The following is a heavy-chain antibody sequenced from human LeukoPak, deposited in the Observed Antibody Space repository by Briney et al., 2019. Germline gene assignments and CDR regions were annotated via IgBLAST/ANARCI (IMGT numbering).Heavy chain of an antibody. CDR3: ARGNYYDSSGYYYEAIDI. CDR1: GYTFTSYD. V-gene: IGHV1-8*01. J-gene: IGHJ3*02. Sequence: ASVKVSCKASGYTFTSYDINWVRQATGQGLEWMGWMNPNSGNTGYAQKFQGRVTMTRNTSISTAYMELSSLRSEDTAVYYCARGNYYDSSGYYYEAIDIWGQGTMVTVSS. D-gene: IGHD3-22*01. CDR2: MNPNSGNT.